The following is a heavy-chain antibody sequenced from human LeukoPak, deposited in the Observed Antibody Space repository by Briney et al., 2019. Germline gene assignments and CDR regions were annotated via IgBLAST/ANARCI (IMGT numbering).Heavy chain of an antibody. CDR2: IYYSGST. V-gene: IGHV4-59*01. CDR1: GGSISSYY. J-gene: IGHJ6*03. D-gene: IGHD6-13*01. CDR3: ARAAAGSSWPYYYYYMDV. Sequence: ASETLSLTCTVSGGSISSYYWSWVRQPPGRGLEWIGYIYYSGSTNYNPSLKSRVTISVDTSKNQFSLKLSSVTAADTAVYYCARAAAGSSWPYYYYYMDVCGKGTTVTVSS.